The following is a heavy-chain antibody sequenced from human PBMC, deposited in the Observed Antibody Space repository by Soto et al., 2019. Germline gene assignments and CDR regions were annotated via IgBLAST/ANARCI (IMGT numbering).Heavy chain of an antibody. D-gene: IGHD2-2*01. CDR3: ARGDLVCCSSTSCYAYYYYMDV. J-gene: IGHJ6*03. V-gene: IGHV1-18*01. CDR1: GYTFTSYG. CDR2: ISAYNGNT. Sequence: GASVKVSCKASGYTFTSYGISWVRQAPGQGLEWMGWISAYNGNTNYAQKLQGRVTMTTDTSTSTAYMELRSLRSDDTAVYYCARGDLVCCSSTSCYAYYYYMDVWGKGTKVTVSS.